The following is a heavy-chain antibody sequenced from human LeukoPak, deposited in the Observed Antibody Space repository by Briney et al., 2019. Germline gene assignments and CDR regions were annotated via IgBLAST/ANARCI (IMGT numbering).Heavy chain of an antibody. J-gene: IGHJ5*02. CDR2: IYSDDSDI. CDR1: GYSFNDYW. V-gene: IGHV5-51*01. CDR3: GRHTSGVRGLPPRVDP. Sequence: GESLKISCQGPGYSFNDYWIDWVRQIPGKGPEWMGIIYSDDSDIRYSPSFQGQLTISPDKSPSAAYLQWSSLNASDTGMYYCGRHTSGVRGLPPRVDPWRRGTQVGVSS. D-gene: IGHD3-10*01.